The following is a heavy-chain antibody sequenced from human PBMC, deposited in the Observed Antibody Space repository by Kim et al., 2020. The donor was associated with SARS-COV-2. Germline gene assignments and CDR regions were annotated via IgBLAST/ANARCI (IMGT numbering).Heavy chain of an antibody. CDR1: GFTFNTYA. CDR3: VKQLTHYTFWSGYLED. Sequence: GGSLRLSCSASGFTFNTYAMHWVRQAPGKGLESVSTISGNGGITTYYANSVKGRFTVSRDDSRNTLYLQMSSLRVEDTAVSYCVKQLTHYTFWSGYLEDWDRGTLGTVPS. D-gene: IGHD3-3*01. V-gene: IGHV3-64D*06. J-gene: IGHJ4*01. CDR2: ISGNGGITT.